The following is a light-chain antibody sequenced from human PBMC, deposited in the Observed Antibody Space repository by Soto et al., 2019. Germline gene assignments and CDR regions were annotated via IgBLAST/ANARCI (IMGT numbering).Light chain of an antibody. V-gene: IGKV3-11*01. J-gene: IGKJ4*01. CDR2: DAS. Sequence: EIVLTQSPDTLSLSPGERATLSCRTSQSVGTYLAWYQHKPGQAPRLLLYDASNRAAGIPARFSGSGSGTDFTLTISSLEPEDFAVYYCQQRSNWLTFGGGIKVEVE. CDR1: QSVGTY. CDR3: QQRSNWLT.